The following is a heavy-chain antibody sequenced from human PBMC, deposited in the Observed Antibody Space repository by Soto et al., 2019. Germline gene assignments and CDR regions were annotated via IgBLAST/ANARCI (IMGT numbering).Heavy chain of an antibody. V-gene: IGHV5-51*01. J-gene: IGHJ6*02. CDR2: IYPGDSDT. Sequence: GESLKISCKGSGYTFTNYWIGWVRQMPGKGPEWMGIIYPGDSDTKYNPSFQGQVTISADKSITTTYLQWSSLKASDTAIYYCSASIFYYGMDVWGQGTTVTVSS. CDR3: SASIFYYGMDV. CDR1: GYTFTNYW.